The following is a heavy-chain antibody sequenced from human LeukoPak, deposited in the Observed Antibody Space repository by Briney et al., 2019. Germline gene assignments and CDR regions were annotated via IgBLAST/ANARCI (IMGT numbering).Heavy chain of an antibody. D-gene: IGHD4-17*01. CDR2: IYYSGST. Sequence: PSETLSLTCTVSGGSISSYYWSWIRQPPGKGLEWIGHIYYSGSTNYNPSLKSRVTISVDTSKNQFSLNLSSVTAADTAVYYCAGMTVTTDYYYMDVWGKGTTVTVSS. CDR1: GGSISSYY. J-gene: IGHJ6*03. V-gene: IGHV4-59*01. CDR3: AGMTVTTDYYYMDV.